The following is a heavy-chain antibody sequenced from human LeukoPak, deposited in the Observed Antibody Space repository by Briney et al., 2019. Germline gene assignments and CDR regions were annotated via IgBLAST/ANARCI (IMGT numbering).Heavy chain of an antibody. CDR2: IYTSGST. J-gene: IGHJ3*02. V-gene: IGHV4-61*02. CDR3: ARLTMIVAQDPINAFDI. Sequence: SETLSLTCTVSGGSISSGSYYWSWIRQPAGKGLEWIGRIYTSGSTNYNPSLKSRVTISVDTSKNQFSLKLSSVTAADTAVYYCARLTMIVAQDPINAFDIWGQGTMVTVSS. D-gene: IGHD3-22*01. CDR1: GGSISSGSYY.